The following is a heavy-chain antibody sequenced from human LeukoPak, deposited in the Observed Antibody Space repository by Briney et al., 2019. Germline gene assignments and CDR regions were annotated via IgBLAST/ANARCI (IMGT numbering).Heavy chain of an antibody. CDR2: ISSSGSTI. CDR3: ARQSGGPYNWFDP. V-gene: IGHV3-48*03. D-gene: IGHD2-15*01. Sequence: PGGSLRLSCAASGFTFSSYEMNWVRQAPGKGLEWVSYISSSGSTIYYADSVKGRFTISRDNAKNSLYLQMNSLRAEDTAVYFCARQSGGPYNWFDPWGQGTLVTVSS. CDR1: GFTFSSYE. J-gene: IGHJ5*02.